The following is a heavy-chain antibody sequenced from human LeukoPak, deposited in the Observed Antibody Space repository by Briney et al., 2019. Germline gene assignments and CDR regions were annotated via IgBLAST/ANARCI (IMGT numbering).Heavy chain of an antibody. CDR3: ARRSGYDYFDY. V-gene: IGHV1-69*04. D-gene: IGHD5-12*01. CDR1: GGTFSSYA. Sequence: ASVTVSFMASGGTFSSYAISWVRQAPGQGLEWMGRIIPILGIANYAQKFQGRVTITADKSTSTAYMELSSLRSEDTAVYYCARRSGYDYFDYWGQGTLVTVSS. CDR2: IIPILGIA. J-gene: IGHJ4*02.